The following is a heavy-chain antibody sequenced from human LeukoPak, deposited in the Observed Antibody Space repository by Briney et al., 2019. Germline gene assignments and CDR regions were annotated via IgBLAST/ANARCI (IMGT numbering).Heavy chain of an antibody. J-gene: IGHJ3*02. Sequence: GASVKVSCKASGYTFTSYGISWVRQAPGQGLEWMGGIIPIFGTANYAQKFQGRVTITTDEPTSTAYMELSSLRSEDTAVYYCARGYCSSTSCSRGAFDIWGQGTMVTVSS. CDR3: ARGYCSSTSCSRGAFDI. D-gene: IGHD2-2*01. V-gene: IGHV1-69*05. CDR2: IIPIFGTA. CDR1: GYTFTSYG.